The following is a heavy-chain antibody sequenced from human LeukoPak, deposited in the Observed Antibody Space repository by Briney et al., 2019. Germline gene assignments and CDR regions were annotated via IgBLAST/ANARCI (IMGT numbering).Heavy chain of an antibody. CDR2: FDPEDGET. V-gene: IGHV1-24*01. D-gene: IGHD6-13*01. Sequence: ASVKVSCKVSGYTLTKLSMHWVRQAPGKGLEWMGGFDPEDGETIYAQKFQGRVTMTEDTSTDTAHMELSSLRSEDTAVYYCATLGSYSSNWYGAYFDYWGQGTLITVSS. J-gene: IGHJ4*02. CDR1: GYTLTKLS. CDR3: ATLGSYSSNWYGAYFDY.